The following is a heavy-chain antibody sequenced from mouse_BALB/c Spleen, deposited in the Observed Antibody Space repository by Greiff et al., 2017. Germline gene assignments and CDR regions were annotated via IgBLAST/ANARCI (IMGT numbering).Heavy chain of an antibody. CDR2: ISDGGSYT. J-gene: IGHJ3*01. CDR3: ARAFYYGYDGFAY. Sequence: EVNVVESGGGLVKPGGSLKLSCAASGFTFSDYYMYWVRQTPEKRLEWVATISDGGSYTYYPDSVKGRFTISRDNAKNNLYLQMSSLKSEDTAMYYCARAFYYGYDGFAYWGQGTLVTVSA. CDR1: GFTFSDYY. V-gene: IGHV5-4*02. D-gene: IGHD2-2*01.